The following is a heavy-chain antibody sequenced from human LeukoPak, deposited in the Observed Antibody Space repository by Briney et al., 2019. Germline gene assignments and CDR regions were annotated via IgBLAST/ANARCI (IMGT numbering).Heavy chain of an antibody. J-gene: IGHJ2*01. V-gene: IGHV4-59*01. Sequence: PSETLSLTCTVSGGSISSYYWSWIRQPPGKGLEWIGYIYYSGSTNYNPSLKSRVTISVDTSKNQFSLKLSSVTAADTAVYYCARFFRISSLRYFDLWGRGTLVTVSS. CDR3: ARFFRISSLRYFDL. CDR1: GGSISSYY. D-gene: IGHD6-13*01. CDR2: IYYSGST.